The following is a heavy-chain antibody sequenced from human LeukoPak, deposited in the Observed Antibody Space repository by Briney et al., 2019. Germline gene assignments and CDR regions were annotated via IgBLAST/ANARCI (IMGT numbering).Heavy chain of an antibody. J-gene: IGHJ4*02. CDR3: TRVGYIDEGIDY. D-gene: IGHD5-24*01. Sequence: GGSLRLSCVASGFPFSSYWMTWVRQAPGKGLEWVANIKQDGSKKSYVDSVKGRFTISRDNAKNSPYLQMNSLRAEDTAIYYCTRVGYIDEGIDYWGQGTLVTVSP. V-gene: IGHV3-7*04. CDR2: IKQDGSKK. CDR1: GFPFSSYW.